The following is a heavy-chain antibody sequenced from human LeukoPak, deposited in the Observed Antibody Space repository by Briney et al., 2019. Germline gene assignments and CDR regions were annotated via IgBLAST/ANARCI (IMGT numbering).Heavy chain of an antibody. J-gene: IGHJ4*02. Sequence: ASVKVSCKASGGTFSSYAISRVRQAPGQGLEWMGRIIPIFGIANYAQKFQGRVTITADKSTSTAYMELSSLRSEDTAVYYCARYQNSSYDYWGQGTLVTVSS. CDR2: IIPIFGIA. CDR1: GGTFSSYA. D-gene: IGHD3-22*01. CDR3: ARYQNSSYDY. V-gene: IGHV1-69*04.